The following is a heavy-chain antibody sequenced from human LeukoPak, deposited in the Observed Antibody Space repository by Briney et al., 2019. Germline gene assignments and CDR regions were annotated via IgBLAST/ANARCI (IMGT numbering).Heavy chain of an antibody. J-gene: IGHJ4*02. CDR3: ARDDVYGDRDFDY. D-gene: IGHD4-17*01. CDR2: ISAYNGNT. V-gene: IGHV1-18*01. Sequence: MGWISAYNGNTNYAQKLQGRVTMSTGTSTSTASMELRSLRSDDTAVYYCARDDVYGDRDFDYWGQGTLVTVSS.